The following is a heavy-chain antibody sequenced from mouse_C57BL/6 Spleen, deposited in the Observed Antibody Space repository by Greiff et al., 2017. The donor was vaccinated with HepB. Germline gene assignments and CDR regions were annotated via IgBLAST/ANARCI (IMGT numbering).Heavy chain of an antibody. CDR1: GFNIKDYY. D-gene: IGHD1-1*01. CDR2: IDPEDGDT. J-gene: IGHJ2*01. CDR3: TVITTVVATDY. V-gene: IGHV14-1*01. Sequence: DVKLQESGAELVRPGASVKLSCTASGFNIKDYYMHWVKQRPEQGLEWIGRIDPEDGDTEYAPKFQGKATMTADTSSNTAYLQLSSLTSEDTAVYYCTVITTVVATDYWGQGTTLTVSS.